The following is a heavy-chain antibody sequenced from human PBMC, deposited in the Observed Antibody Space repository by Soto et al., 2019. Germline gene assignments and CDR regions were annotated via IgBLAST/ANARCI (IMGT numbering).Heavy chain of an antibody. V-gene: IGHV4-4*07. D-gene: IGHD3-3*01. Sequence: QVQLQESGPGLVKPSETLSLTCTVSGGSISSYYWSWIRQPAGKGLEWIGRIYTSGSTNYNPSLKSRVTMSVDTSKNQFSLKLSSVTAADTAVSYCARSLADYDFWSGSPYYFDYCGQGTLVTVSS. J-gene: IGHJ4*02. CDR1: GGSISSYY. CDR3: ARSLADYDFWSGSPYYFDY. CDR2: IYTSGST.